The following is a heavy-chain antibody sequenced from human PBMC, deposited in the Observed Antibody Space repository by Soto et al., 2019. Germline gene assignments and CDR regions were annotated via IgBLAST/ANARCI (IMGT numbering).Heavy chain of an antibody. D-gene: IGHD3-16*01. J-gene: IGHJ4*02. Sequence: EVQLLESGGGLVQPGGSLRLSCAASGFTFSSYAMSWVRQAPGKGLEWVSAISGSGGSTYYADSVKGRFTISRDNSKNTLYLQMTTLRAEDTALYHCAKDHWGSYSGQGTLVTVSS. CDR3: AKDHWGSY. CDR1: GFTFSSYA. V-gene: IGHV3-23*01. CDR2: ISGSGGST.